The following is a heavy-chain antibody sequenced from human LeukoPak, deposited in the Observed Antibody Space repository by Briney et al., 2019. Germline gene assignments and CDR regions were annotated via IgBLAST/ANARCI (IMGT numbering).Heavy chain of an antibody. J-gene: IGHJ4*02. CDR2: IDKNGREK. D-gene: IGHD3-10*01. CDR1: GFTFSNYW. V-gene: IGHV3-7*01. Sequence: GGSLRLSCTVSGFTFSNYWMRWVRQAPGKGLEWVASIDKNGREKRYVDSVEGRFTISRDNAKNSVYLQMTSLGAEDTAVYYCATYTQNFGAPGTDYWGQGTLVTVSS. CDR3: ATYTQNFGAPGTDY.